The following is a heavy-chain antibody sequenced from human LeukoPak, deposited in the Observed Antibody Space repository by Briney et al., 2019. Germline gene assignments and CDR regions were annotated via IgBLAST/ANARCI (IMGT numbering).Heavy chain of an antibody. D-gene: IGHD2-8*02. J-gene: IGHJ4*02. V-gene: IGHV4-39*01. Sequence: PSETLSLTCTVSGGPISRSSYHWGWIRQPPGKGLEWIASIYYSGTTYHNLSLKSRVTISVDTSKNQFSLQLTSVTAADTAVYYCARHTDGTGGDHWGQGALVTVSS. CDR2: IYYSGTT. CDR1: GGPISRSSYH. CDR3: ARHTDGTGGDH.